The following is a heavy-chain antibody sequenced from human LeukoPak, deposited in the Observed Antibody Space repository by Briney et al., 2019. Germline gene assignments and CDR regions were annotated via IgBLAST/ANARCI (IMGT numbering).Heavy chain of an antibody. V-gene: IGHV1-69*13. CDR3: ARDRGYDILTGYYSDTTTWFDP. Sequence: SVKVSCKASGGTFSSYAISWVRQAPGQGLEWMGGIIPIFGTANYAQKFQGRVTITADESTSTAYMELSSLRSEDTAVYYCARDRGYDILTGYYSDTTTWFDPWGREPWSPSPQ. J-gene: IGHJ5*02. CDR2: IIPIFGTA. CDR1: GGTFSSYA. D-gene: IGHD3-9*01.